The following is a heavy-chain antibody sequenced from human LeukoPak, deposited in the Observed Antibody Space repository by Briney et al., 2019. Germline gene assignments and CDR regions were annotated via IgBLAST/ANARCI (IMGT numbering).Heavy chain of an antibody. CDR1: GGTFSSYA. J-gene: IGHJ4*02. CDR3: AKALQVVPAAIGYYFDY. D-gene: IGHD2-2*01. Sequence: SVKVSCKASGGTFSSYAISWVRQAPGQGLEWMGGIIPIFGTANYAQKFQGRVTITADESTSTAYMELSSLRSEDTAVYYCAKALQVVPAAIGYYFDYWGQGTLVTVSS. V-gene: IGHV1-69*13. CDR2: IIPIFGTA.